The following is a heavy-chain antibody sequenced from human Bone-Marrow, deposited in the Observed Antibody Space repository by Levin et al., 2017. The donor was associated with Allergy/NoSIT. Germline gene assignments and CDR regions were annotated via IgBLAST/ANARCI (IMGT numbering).Heavy chain of an antibody. CDR3: ARESLPPKYCPAECYLVT. J-gene: IGHJ4*02. Sequence: ASVKVSCKASGYTFTSYAIHWVRQAPGQRLEWMGSIDAGNGNTKNLENFQGRVTLTRDTSATTAYMELSSLRSEDTAVYYCARESLPPKYCPAECYLVTWGQGTLVTVSS. CDR2: IDAGNGNT. V-gene: IGHV1-3*01. CDR1: GYTFTSYA. D-gene: IGHD2-21*01.